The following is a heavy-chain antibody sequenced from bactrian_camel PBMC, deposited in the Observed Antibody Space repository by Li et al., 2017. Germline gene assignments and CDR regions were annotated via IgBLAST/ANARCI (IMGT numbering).Heavy chain of an antibody. CDR1: GFTVSSNR. CDR3: AAADGDALPEEGLNCD. V-gene: IGHV3S40*01. D-gene: IGHD1*01. CDR2: INSWAGNE. J-gene: IGHJ4*01. Sequence: VQLVESGGGSVQAGGSLTLSCAASGFTVSSNRMTWVRQAPGKGLEWVSNINSWAGNEYYADSVKGRFSISQDNAKNMMYLQMNSLNPEDRGVYYCAAADGDALPEEGLNCDWGQGTQVTVS.